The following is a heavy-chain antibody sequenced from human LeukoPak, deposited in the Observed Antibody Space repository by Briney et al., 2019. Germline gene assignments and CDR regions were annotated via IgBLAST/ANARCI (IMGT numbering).Heavy chain of an antibody. V-gene: IGHV1-69*01. J-gene: IGHJ3*02. CDR3: ARELRAHDAFDI. CDR1: GGTFSSYA. CDR2: IIPIFGTA. Sequence: SVKVFCKASGGTFSSYAISWVRQAPGQGLEWMGGIIPIFGTANYAQKFQGRVTITADESTSTAYMELSSLRSEDTAVYYCARELRAHDAFDIWGQGTMVTVSS.